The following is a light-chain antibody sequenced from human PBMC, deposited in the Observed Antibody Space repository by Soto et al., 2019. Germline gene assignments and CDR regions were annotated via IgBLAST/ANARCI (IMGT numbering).Light chain of an antibody. J-gene: IGKJ1*01. CDR3: QQYNNWPRT. CDR2: GAS. Sequence: EIVLTQSPGTLSLSPGETATLSCRASQSLTSSYLAWYQQRPGQAPRLLIYGASTRATGIPARFSGSGSGTEFTLTISSLQSEDFAVYYCQQYNNWPRTFGQGTKVDNK. CDR1: QSLTSSY. V-gene: IGKV3-15*01.